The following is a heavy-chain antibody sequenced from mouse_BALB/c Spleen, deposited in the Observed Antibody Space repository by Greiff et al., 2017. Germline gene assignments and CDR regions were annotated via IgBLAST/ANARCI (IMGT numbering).Heavy chain of an antibody. D-gene: IGHD1-1*01. CDR2: IYPGNVNT. CDR1: GYTFTSYY. CDR3: ARWGSSWDY. Sequence: VKLMESGPELVKPGASVRISCKASGYTFTSYYIHWVKQRPGQGLEWIGWIYPGNVNTKYNEKFKGKATLTADKSSSTAYMQLSSLTSEDSAVYFCARWGSSWDYWGQGTTLTVSS. V-gene: IGHV1S56*01. J-gene: IGHJ2*01.